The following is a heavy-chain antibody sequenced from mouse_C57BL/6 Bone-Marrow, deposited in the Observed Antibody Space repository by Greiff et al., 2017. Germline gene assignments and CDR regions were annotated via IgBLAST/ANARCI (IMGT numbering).Heavy chain of an antibody. CDR3: ARQPWVFAV. D-gene: IGHD4-1*01. CDR1: GFTFSSYG. V-gene: IGHV5-6*01. Sequence: EVKLVESGGDLVKPGGSLKLSCAASGFTFSSYGMSWVRPTPDKRLEWVATISSGGSDTYDPDRVKGRLTISRDNTKNTLYLQMSSLKSEDTAMYYCARQPWVFAVWGTVTTVTVSS. J-gene: IGHJ1*03. CDR2: ISSGGSDT.